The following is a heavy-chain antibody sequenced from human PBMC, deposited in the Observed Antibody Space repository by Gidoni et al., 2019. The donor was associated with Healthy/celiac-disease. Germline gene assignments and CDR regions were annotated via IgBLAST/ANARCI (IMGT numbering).Heavy chain of an antibody. CDR3: ARVRQLVVNYYYYYGMDV. CDR1: GGSISRGGYY. D-gene: IGHD6-13*01. V-gene: IGHV4-31*03. Sequence: QVQLQESGPGLVKPPQTLSLTCTVSGGSISRGGYYWSWIRQHPGKGLEWIGYIYYSGSTYYNPSLKSRVTISVDTSKNQFSLKLSSVTAADTAVYYCARVRQLVVNYYYYYGMDVWGQGTTVTVSS. CDR2: IYYSGST. J-gene: IGHJ6*02.